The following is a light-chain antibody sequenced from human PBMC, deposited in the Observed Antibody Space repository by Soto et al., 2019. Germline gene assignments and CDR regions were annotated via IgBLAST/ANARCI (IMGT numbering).Light chain of an antibody. V-gene: IGKV3-15*01. CDR1: QSVSSN. CDR3: QQYDNKPPIT. Sequence: EIVMTQSPATLSVSPGERATLSCRASQSVSSNLAWYQQKPGQAPRLLIYATSTSATGIPDRFSGSGSGTEFSLTISNLQSEDFAVYHCQQYDNKPPITFGQGTRLEIK. CDR2: ATS. J-gene: IGKJ5*01.